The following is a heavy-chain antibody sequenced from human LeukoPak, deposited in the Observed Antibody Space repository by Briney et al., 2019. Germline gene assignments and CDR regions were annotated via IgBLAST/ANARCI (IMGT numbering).Heavy chain of an antibody. D-gene: IGHD3-22*01. Sequence: SETLSLTCTVSGYSIISGFYWFWIRQSPGKGLDWIGSIHYSKITFYNPSLKSRVTMSLDTSKNLFSLNLNSVTAADAAVYFCARGPYSYDSSGASDIWGQGTMVTVSS. CDR2: IHYSKIT. CDR1: GYSIISGFY. J-gene: IGHJ3*02. V-gene: IGHV4-38-2*02. CDR3: ARGPYSYDSSGASDI.